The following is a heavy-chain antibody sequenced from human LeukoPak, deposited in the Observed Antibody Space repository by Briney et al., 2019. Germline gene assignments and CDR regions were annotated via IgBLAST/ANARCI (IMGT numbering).Heavy chain of an antibody. J-gene: IGHJ4*02. D-gene: IGHD3-9*01. CDR3: ARVDWTTDY. V-gene: IGHV4-59*08. Sequence: SETLSLTCTVSGGSISSYYWSWIRQPPGKGLEWIGYIYYSGSTNYNPSLKSRVTISVDTSKDQFSLKLSSVTAADTAVYYCARVDWTTDYWGQGTLVTVSS. CDR1: GGSISSYY. CDR2: IYYSGST.